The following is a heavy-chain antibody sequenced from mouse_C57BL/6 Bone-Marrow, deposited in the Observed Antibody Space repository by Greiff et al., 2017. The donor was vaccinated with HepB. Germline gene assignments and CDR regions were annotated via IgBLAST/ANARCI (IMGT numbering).Heavy chain of an antibody. J-gene: IGHJ2*01. Sequence: VQLQQSGPVLVKPGASVKMSCKASGYTFTDYYMNWVKQSHGKSLEWIGVINPYNGGTSYNQKFKGKATLTVDKSSSTAYMELNSLTSEDSAVYYCARWYYGRIDYWGQGTTLTVSS. CDR1: GYTFTDYY. CDR3: ARWYYGRIDY. CDR2: INPYNGGT. D-gene: IGHD1-1*01. V-gene: IGHV1-19*01.